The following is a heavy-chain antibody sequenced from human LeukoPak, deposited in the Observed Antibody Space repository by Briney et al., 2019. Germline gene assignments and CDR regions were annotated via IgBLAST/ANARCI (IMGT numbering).Heavy chain of an antibody. CDR3: PRLEGRRLGDAFDI. V-gene: IGHV5-51*01. CDR2: IYSGDSDT. Sequence: GESLKISCKGSGYAFTTYWIGWVRQMPGKGLEWMGIIYSGDSDTRYSPYFQFPVSSDASKSIITAYLQWRSLKASDTAMYYCPRLEGRRLGDAFDIWGQGTMVTVSS. CDR1: GYAFTTYW. D-gene: IGHD1-26*01. J-gene: IGHJ3*02.